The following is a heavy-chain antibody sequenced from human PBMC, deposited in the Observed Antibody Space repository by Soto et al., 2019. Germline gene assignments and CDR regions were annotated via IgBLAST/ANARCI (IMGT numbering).Heavy chain of an antibody. V-gene: IGHV1-46*01. CDR3: ARDLTSGDY. CDR2: INPSGGST. Sequence: QVQLVQSGAEVKNPGASVKLSCKASGYIFTNYYTHWVRQAPGQGLEWMAIINPSGGSTNYAQKFQGRVTLARDTFTNTVYMELSRLRSEDTAIYYCARDLTSGDYWGQGTLVTVSS. CDR1: GYIFTNYY. D-gene: IGHD7-27*01. J-gene: IGHJ4*02.